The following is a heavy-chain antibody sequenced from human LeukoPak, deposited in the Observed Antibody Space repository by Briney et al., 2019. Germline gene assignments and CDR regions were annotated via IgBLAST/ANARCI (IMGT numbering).Heavy chain of an antibody. J-gene: IGHJ4*02. Sequence: PGGSLRLSCAASGFTFSSYSMNWVRQAPGKGLEWVSSISSSSSYIYYADSVKGRFTISRDNAKNSLYLQMNSLRAEDTAVYYCARALASRTPFDYWGQGTLVTVSS. D-gene: IGHD2-15*01. CDR1: GFTFSSYS. V-gene: IGHV3-21*01. CDR3: ARALASRTPFDY. CDR2: ISSSSSYI.